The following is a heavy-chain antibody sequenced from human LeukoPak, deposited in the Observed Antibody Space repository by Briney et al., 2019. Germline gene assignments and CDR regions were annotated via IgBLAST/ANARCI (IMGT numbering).Heavy chain of an antibody. Sequence: PSETLSLTCTVSGYSISSGYYWGWIRQPPGKGLEWIGSIYHSGSTDYNPSLKSRVTMSVDTSKNQFSLKLSSVTAADTAVYYCARDSYCGGDCYSGYFDLWGRGTLVTVSS. CDR2: IYHSGST. CDR3: ARDSYCGGDCYSGYFDL. CDR1: GYSISSGYY. D-gene: IGHD2-21*02. J-gene: IGHJ2*01. V-gene: IGHV4-38-2*02.